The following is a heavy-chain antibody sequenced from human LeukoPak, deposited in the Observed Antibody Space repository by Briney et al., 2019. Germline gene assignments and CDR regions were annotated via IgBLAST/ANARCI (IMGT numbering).Heavy chain of an antibody. J-gene: IGHJ5*02. D-gene: IGHD3-3*01. CDR3: ARRYDFWSGYYGWFDP. V-gene: IGHV3-11*04. CDR1: GFTFNNYY. CDR2: ISISGYST. Sequence: GGSLRLSCAASGFTFNNYYMSWIRRAPGQGLEWISYISISGYSTYYADSVKGRFTISRDNAKNSLYLQMNNLRPEDTAFYYCARRYDFWSGYYGWFDPWGQGTLVTVSS.